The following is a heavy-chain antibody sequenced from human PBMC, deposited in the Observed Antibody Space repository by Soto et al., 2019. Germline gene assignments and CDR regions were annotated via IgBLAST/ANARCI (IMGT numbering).Heavy chain of an antibody. V-gene: IGHV1-8*01. CDR1: GYTFTSYD. D-gene: IGHD3-10*01. Sequence: QVQLVQSGAEVKKPGASVKVSCKASGYTFTSYDINWVRQATGQGLEWMGWMNPNSGNTGYAQKFQGRVTMTRNTSISTGYMELTSLRCEDTAVYYWARSTGVRGGYDVWGQGTTVTVSS. CDR3: ARSTGVRGGYDV. CDR2: MNPNSGNT. J-gene: IGHJ6*02.